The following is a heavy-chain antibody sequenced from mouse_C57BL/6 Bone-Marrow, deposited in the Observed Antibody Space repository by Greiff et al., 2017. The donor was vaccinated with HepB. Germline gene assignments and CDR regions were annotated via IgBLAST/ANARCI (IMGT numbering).Heavy chain of an antibody. Sequence: QVQLKQPGAELVRPGASVTLSCKASGYTFTDYEMHWVKQTPVHGLEWIGAIDPETGGTAYNQKFKGKAILTADKSSSTAYMELRSLTSEDSAVYYCTRHYFAYWGQGTLVTVSA. CDR2: IDPETGGT. V-gene: IGHV1-15*01. J-gene: IGHJ3*01. CDR3: TRHYFAY. D-gene: IGHD1-2*01. CDR1: GYTFTDYE.